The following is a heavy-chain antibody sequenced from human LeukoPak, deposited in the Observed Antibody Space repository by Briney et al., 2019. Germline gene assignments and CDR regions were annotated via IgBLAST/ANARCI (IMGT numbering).Heavy chain of an antibody. CDR3: AGGGSSGPDY. Sequence: SETLSLTCTVSGGSMISYYWSWIRQPAGKGLEWIGRIYTSGSTNYNPSLKSRVSISVDKSKNQFSLRLSSVTAADTAVYYCAGGGSSGPDYWGQGTLVTVSS. V-gene: IGHV4-4*07. D-gene: IGHD6-19*01. CDR1: GGSMISYY. CDR2: IYTSGST. J-gene: IGHJ4*02.